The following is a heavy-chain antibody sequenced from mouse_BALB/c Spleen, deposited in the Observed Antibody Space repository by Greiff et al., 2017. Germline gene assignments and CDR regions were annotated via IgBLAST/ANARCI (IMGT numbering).Heavy chain of an antibody. V-gene: IGHV1-14*01. CDR1: GYTFTSYV. CDR3: ARSAYYGNYGAMDD. Sequence: VQLQQSGPELVKPGASVKMSCKASGYTFTSYVMHWVKQKPGQGLEWIGYINPYNDGTKYNEKFKGKATLTSDKSSSTAYMELSSLTSEDSAVYYCARSAYYGNYGAMDDWGQGTSVTVSS. J-gene: IGHJ4*01. CDR2: INPYNDGT. D-gene: IGHD2-10*01.